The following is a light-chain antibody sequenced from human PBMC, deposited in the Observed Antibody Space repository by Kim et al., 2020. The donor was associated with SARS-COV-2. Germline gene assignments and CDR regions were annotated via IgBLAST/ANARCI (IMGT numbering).Light chain of an antibody. CDR1: NIGNKS. V-gene: IGLV3-21*04. J-gene: IGLJ3*02. Sequence: ATGKTAGINSGGNNIGNKSVQWYQQQPGPAPVVVIYYDSDPPSGIPGRFCCSNCGNKATLTISRVEPGDEDDYYCRVWDSSSDHGVFGGGTQLTVL. CDR2: YDS. CDR3: RVWDSSSDHGV.